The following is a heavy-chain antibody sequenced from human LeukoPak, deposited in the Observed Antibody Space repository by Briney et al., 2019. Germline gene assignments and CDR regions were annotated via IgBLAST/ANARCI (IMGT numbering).Heavy chain of an antibody. J-gene: IGHJ4*02. Sequence: ASVKVSCNASGSTFPSYGISWVRQAPGQGLEWMGWISAYNGNTNYAQKLQGRVTMTTDTSTSTAYMELRSLTSDDTAVYYCAREGGVGDAYDYWGQGTLVTVSS. CDR1: GSTFPSYG. CDR2: ISAYNGNT. CDR3: AREGGVGDAYDY. D-gene: IGHD1-26*01. V-gene: IGHV1-18*01.